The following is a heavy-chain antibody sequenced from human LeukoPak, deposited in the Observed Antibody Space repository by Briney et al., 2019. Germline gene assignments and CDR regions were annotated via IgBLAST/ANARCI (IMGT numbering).Heavy chain of an antibody. V-gene: IGHV3-21*01. CDR1: GFTFSIDG. CDR3: ARIPGGTYYDILTGSPFDY. D-gene: IGHD3-9*01. J-gene: IGHJ4*02. Sequence: GGSLRLSCAGSGFTFSIDGMNWVRQAPGKGLEWVSSISSSSSYIYYADSVKGRFTISRDNAKNSLYLQMNSLRAEDTAVYYCARIPGGTYYDILTGSPFDYWGQGPLVTVSS. CDR2: ISSSSSYI.